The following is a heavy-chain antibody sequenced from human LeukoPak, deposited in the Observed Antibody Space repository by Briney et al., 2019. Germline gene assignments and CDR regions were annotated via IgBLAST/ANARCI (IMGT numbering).Heavy chain of an antibody. CDR3: ARDAHYYDSSDYYPPYYFGS. V-gene: IGHV4-4*07. CDR1: SGSISSYF. Sequence: PSETLSLTCTVSSGSISSYFWSWIRQAAGKGLEWVGRINTSGINNYNPSLKSRVTMSVDTSKNQISLKVTSVTAADTAVYYCARDAHYYDSSDYYPPYYFGSWGQGTLVTVSS. D-gene: IGHD3-22*01. J-gene: IGHJ4*02. CDR2: INTSGIN.